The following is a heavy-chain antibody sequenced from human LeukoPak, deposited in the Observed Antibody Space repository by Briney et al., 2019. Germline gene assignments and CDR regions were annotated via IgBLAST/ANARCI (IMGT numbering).Heavy chain of an antibody. V-gene: IGHV3-21*01. D-gene: IGHD1-26*01. Sequence: AGGSLRLSCAASGFTFSSYSMNWVRQAPGKGLEWVSSISSSSSYIYYADSVKGRFTISRDNAKNSLYLQMNSLRAEDTAVYYCTRSFSKYSGSYYGAFDIWGQGTMVTVSS. CDR1: GFTFSSYS. CDR3: TRSFSKYSGSYYGAFDI. CDR2: ISSSSSYI. J-gene: IGHJ3*02.